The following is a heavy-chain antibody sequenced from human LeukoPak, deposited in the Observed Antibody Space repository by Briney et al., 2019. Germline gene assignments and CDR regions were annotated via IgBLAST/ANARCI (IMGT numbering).Heavy chain of an antibody. J-gene: IGHJ4*02. CDR2: VHLDGRT. Sequence: PSGTLSLTCGVSGGSITNTNYWTWVRQPPGKGLEWIGEVHLDGRTNFNPSLKSRLTMSVDLSENHVSLKLTSVTAADTAVYYCAREGGFYRPLDYSGQGTLVTVSS. CDR3: AREGGFYRPLDY. V-gene: IGHV4-4*02. CDR1: GGSITNTNY. D-gene: IGHD6-25*01.